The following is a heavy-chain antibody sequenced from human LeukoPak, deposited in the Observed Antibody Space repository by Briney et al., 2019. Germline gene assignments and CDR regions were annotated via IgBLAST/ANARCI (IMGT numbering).Heavy chain of an antibody. CDR2: ISSSSSTI. D-gene: IGHD3-3*01. V-gene: IGHV3-48*01. CDR1: GFTFSSYA. J-gene: IGHJ5*02. CDR3: ARGGYYDFWSGYSGP. Sequence: PGGSLRLSCAASGFTFSSYAMSWVRQAPGKGLEWVSYISSSSSTIYYADSVKGRFTISRDNAKNSLYLQMNSLRAEDTAVYYCARGGYYDFWSGYSGPWGQGTLVTVSS.